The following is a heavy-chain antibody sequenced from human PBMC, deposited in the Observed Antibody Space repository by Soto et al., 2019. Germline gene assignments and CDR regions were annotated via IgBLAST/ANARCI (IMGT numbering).Heavy chain of an antibody. D-gene: IGHD1-26*01. CDR3: AREGGSPRFDP. V-gene: IGHV3-74*01. J-gene: IGHJ5*02. Sequence: GGSLRLSCAASGFSFSSDWMHWVRRAPGKGLVWVSRINSDGSYTSYADSVKGRFTTSRDNAKNTLYLQMNSLRVEDMAVYYCAREGGSPRFDPWGQGTLVTVSS. CDR2: INSDGSYT. CDR1: GFSFSSDW.